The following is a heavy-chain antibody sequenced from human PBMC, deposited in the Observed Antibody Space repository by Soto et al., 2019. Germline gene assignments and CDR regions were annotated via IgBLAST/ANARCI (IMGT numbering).Heavy chain of an antibody. CDR1: GFTVSSNY. CDR2: IYSGGST. V-gene: IGHV3-66*01. J-gene: IGHJ4*02. CDR3: ARVRFYGDFDY. Sequence: GGSLRLSCAASGFTVSSNYMSWVRQAPGKGLEWVSVIYSGGSTYYADSVKGRFTISRDNSKNTLYLQMNSLRAEDTAVYYCARVRFYGDFDYWGQGTLVTVSS. D-gene: IGHD4-17*01.